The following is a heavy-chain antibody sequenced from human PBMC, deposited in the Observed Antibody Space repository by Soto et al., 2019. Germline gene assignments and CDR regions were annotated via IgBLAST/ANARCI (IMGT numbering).Heavy chain of an antibody. D-gene: IGHD6-19*01. V-gene: IGHV1-69*13. CDR2: IIPIFGTA. J-gene: IGHJ6*02. Sequence: SVEVSCKASGGTFSSYAVSWVRQAPGQGLEWMGGIIPIFGTANYAQKFQGRVTITADESTSTAYMELSSLRSEDTAVYYCARGRSARRSYSSGWSYYYGMDVWGQGTTVTVSS. CDR3: ARGRSARRSYSSGWSYYYGMDV. CDR1: GGTFSSYA.